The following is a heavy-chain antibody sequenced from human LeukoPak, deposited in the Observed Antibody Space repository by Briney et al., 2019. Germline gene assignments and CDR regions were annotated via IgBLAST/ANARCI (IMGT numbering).Heavy chain of an antibody. D-gene: IGHD1-14*01. J-gene: IGHJ4*02. Sequence: GGSPRLSCAASGFTFSSYAMSWVRQAPGKGLEWVSGISDSGGNTYYADSVKGRFTISRDNSKNTLYLHMNSLRAEDTAVYYCAKSPGRSRQGSDYWGQGTLVTVSS. CDR3: AKSPGRSRQGSDY. CDR2: ISDSGGNT. CDR1: GFTFSSYA. V-gene: IGHV3-23*01.